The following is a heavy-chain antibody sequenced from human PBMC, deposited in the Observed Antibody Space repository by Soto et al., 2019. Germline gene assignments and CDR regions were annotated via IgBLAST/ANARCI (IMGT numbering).Heavy chain of an antibody. J-gene: IGHJ4*02. Sequence: EVQLLESGGGLVRPGGSLRLSCAASGFTFSNYAMSWVRQAPGKGLEWVSSISGSGGITYIADSVKGRFTISRDNSKNTLYLQMNSLRAEDTAVCYCAKGYYDFWSGYINWGQGTLVTVSS. CDR2: ISGSGGIT. D-gene: IGHD3-3*01. CDR3: AKGYYDFWSGYIN. CDR1: GFTFSNYA. V-gene: IGHV3-23*01.